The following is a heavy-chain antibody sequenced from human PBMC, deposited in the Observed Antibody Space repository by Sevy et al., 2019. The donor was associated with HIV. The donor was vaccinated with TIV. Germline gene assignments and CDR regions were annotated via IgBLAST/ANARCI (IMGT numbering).Heavy chain of an antibody. CDR3: AKNRPPGGSYFSRNAMDV. J-gene: IGHJ6*02. D-gene: IGHD3-16*01. CDR1: GFSFRSYD. Sequence: GGSLRLSCAASGFSFRSYDMHWVRQAPGKGLEWVAIISYDGNYRHYAYSVRGRFTMSRDNSKNTMYLQMNSLSIEDMAVYYCAKNRPPGGSYFSRNAMDVWGRGTTVTVSS. V-gene: IGHV3-30*18. CDR2: ISYDGNYR.